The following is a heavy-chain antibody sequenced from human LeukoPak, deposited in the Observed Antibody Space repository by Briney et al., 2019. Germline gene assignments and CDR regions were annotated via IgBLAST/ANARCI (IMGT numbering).Heavy chain of an antibody. J-gene: IGHJ3*02. CDR2: ISAYNGNT. D-gene: IGHD3-9*01. CDR1: GYTFTNYG. CDR3: ARGNYDILTGPRRTDAFDI. V-gene: IGHV1-18*01. Sequence: GASVKVSCKASGYTFTNYGISWVRQAPGQGLEWMGWISAYNGNTNYAQKLQGRVTMTTDTSTSTAYMELRSLRSDDTAMYYCARGNYDILTGPRRTDAFDIWGQGTKVTVSS.